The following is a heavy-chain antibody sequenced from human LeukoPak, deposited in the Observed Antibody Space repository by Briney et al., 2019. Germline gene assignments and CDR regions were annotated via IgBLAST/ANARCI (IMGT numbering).Heavy chain of an antibody. CDR2: ISVNSGTI. CDR1: GFIFSSYS. CDR3: ATPTVMRGKAFDI. V-gene: IGHV3-48*01. Sequence: PGGSLRLSCAASGFIFSSYSMNRVRQAPGKGLEWVSYISVNSGTIYYADSVKGRFTISRDNAKNSLYLQMNSLRAEDRAVYYCATPTVMRGKAFDIWGQGTMVTVSS. J-gene: IGHJ3*02. D-gene: IGHD4-11*01.